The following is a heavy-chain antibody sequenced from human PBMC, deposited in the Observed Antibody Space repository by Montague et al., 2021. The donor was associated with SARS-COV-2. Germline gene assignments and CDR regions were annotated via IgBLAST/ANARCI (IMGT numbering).Heavy chain of an antibody. V-gene: IGHV4-61*02. CDR2: IYTSGST. J-gene: IGHJ6*02. D-gene: IGHD3-10*01. Sequence: LSLSRTVSGGSISSGSYYWSWIQQPAGKGLEWIGRIYTSGSTNYNPSLKSRVTISVDTSKNQFSLKLSSVTAADTAVYYCTRVGVGTMVRGVIPAYYYCGMDVWGQGTTVTVSS. CDR3: TRVGVGTMVRGVIPAYYYCGMDV. CDR1: GGSISSGSYY.